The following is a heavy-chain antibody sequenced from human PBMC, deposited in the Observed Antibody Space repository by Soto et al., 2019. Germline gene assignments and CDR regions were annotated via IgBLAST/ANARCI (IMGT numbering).Heavy chain of an antibody. V-gene: IGHV3-9*01. Sequence: LSCASSVVTCDDYAMHWVRQVPGKGLEWVSGINWNSGSIGYGDSVKGRFAISRDNAKNSLHLQMNSLSAEDTAFYYCVKDESINWYSGHFRHWGQGTLVTVSS. CDR1: VVTCDDYA. D-gene: IGHD6-13*01. CDR2: INWNSGSI. CDR3: VKDESINWYSGHFRH. J-gene: IGHJ1*01.